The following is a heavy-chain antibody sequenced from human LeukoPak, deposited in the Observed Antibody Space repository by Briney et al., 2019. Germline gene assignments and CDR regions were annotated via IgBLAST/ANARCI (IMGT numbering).Heavy chain of an antibody. J-gene: IGHJ4*02. CDR1: GGSFSGYY. V-gene: IGHV4-34*01. CDR2: INHSGST. Sequence: PSETLSLTCAVYGGSFSGYYWSWIRQPPGKGLEWIGEINHSGSTNYNPSLKSRATISVDTSKNQFSLKLSSVTAADTAVYYCASIERGVVASDYWGQGTLVTVSS. D-gene: IGHD2-15*01. CDR3: ASIERGVVASDY.